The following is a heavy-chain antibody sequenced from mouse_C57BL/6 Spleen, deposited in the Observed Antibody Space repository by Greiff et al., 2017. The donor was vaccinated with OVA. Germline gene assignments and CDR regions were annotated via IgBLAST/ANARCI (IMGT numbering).Heavy chain of an antibody. V-gene: IGHV5-4*03. CDR1: GFTFSSYA. CDR2: ISDGGSYT. D-gene: IGHD2-4*01. CDR3: ARANYDWFAY. J-gene: IGHJ3*01. Sequence: EVKLVESGGGLVKPGGSLQLSCAASGFTFSSYAMSWVRQTPEKRLEWVATISDGGSYTYYPDNVKGRFTISRDNAKNNLYLQMSHLKSEDTAMYYCARANYDWFAYWGQGTLVTVSA.